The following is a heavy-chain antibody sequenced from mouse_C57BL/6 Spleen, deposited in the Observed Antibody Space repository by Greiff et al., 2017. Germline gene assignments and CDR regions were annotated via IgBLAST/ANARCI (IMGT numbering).Heavy chain of an antibody. D-gene: IGHD1-1*01. CDR3: ARSGSYYGSSPAWFAY. V-gene: IGHV1-81*01. Sequence: QVQLKQSGAELVRPGASVKLSCKASGYTFTSYGISWVKQRTGQGLEWIGEIYPRSGNTNYNEKFKGKATLTADTSSSTAYMELRSLTSEDSAVYFCARSGSYYGSSPAWFAYWGQGTLVTVSA. CDR2: IYPRSGNT. CDR1: GYTFTSYG. J-gene: IGHJ3*01.